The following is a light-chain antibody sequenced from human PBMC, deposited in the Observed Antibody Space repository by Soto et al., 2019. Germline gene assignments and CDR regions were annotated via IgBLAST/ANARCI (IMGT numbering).Light chain of an antibody. J-gene: IGKJ1*01. Sequence: EFVLTQSPATLSLSPGERAILSCRASQSVSSNLAWYQQKPGQAPRLLIYGASSRATGIPDRFSGSGSGTDFTLTISRLEPEDFAVYYCQQYGSSPRTFGQGTKVDIK. CDR3: QQYGSSPRT. CDR2: GAS. V-gene: IGKV3-20*01. CDR1: QSVSSN.